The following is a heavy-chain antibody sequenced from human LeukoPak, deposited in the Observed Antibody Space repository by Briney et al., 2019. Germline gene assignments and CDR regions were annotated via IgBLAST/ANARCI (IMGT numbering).Heavy chain of an antibody. D-gene: IGHD2-2*01. J-gene: IGHJ4*02. CDR2: ISGSGGST. Sequence: PGASLRLSCAASGFTFSSYAMSWVRQAPGKGLEWVSAISGSGGSTYYADSVKGRFTISRDNSKNTLYLQMNSLRAEDTAVYYCANLYCSGTSCLYWGQGTLVTVSS. CDR1: GFTFSSYA. CDR3: ANLYCSGTSCLY. V-gene: IGHV3-23*01.